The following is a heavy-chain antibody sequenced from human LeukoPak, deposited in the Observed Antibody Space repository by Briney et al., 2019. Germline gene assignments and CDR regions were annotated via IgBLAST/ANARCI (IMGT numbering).Heavy chain of an antibody. CDR1: GGTFSSYA. V-gene: IGHV1-69*05. J-gene: IGHJ4*02. CDR3: ARTSRYDYVWGSYRYQLDY. CDR2: IIPIFGTA. Sequence: SVKVSCKASGGTFSSYAISWVRQAPGQGLEWMGGIIPIFGTANYAQKFQGRVTITTDESTSTAYMELSSLRSEDTAVYYCARTSRYDYVWGSYRYQLDYWGQGTLVTVSS. D-gene: IGHD3-16*02.